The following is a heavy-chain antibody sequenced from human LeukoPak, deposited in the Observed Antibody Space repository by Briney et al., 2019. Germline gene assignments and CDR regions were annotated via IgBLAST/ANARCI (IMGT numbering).Heavy chain of an antibody. J-gene: IGHJ4*02. Sequence: PSETLSLTCAVSGYSIRTGYYXXWIRQSPGXXXXXXXXXXXSGDTYYNPSLKSRATISVDTAKNEFSLKLSSVTAADTAIYYCVRVPHTVIRRVIILQYFEFWGQGTLVTVSS. CDR1: GYSIRTGYY. CDR3: VRVPHTVIRRVIILQYFEF. D-gene: IGHD3-10*01. V-gene: IGHV4-38-2*01. CDR2: XXXSGDT.